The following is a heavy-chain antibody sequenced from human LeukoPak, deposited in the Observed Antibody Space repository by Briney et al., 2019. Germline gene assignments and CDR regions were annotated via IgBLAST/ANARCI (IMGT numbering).Heavy chain of an antibody. J-gene: IGHJ4*02. D-gene: IGHD5-12*01. V-gene: IGHV4-59*01. CDR3: ARVSGGYSGYDSGGDY. CDR1: GGSIKSYY. Sequence: PSETLSLTCTVSGGSIKSYYWSWIRQPPGKGLEWIGQIYYSGSTNYNPSLKSRVTISVDTSKNQFSLKLSSVTAADTAVYYCARVSGGYSGYDSGGDYWGQGTLVTVSS. CDR2: IYYSGST.